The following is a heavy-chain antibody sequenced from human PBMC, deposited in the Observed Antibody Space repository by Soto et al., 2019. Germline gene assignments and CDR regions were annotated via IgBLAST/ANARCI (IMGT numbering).Heavy chain of an antibody. V-gene: IGHV4-34*01. D-gene: IGHD4-17*01. J-gene: IGHJ4*02. CDR3: GRGRTTVTPFDY. Sequence: PSETLSLTCAVYGGSFSGYYWSWIRQPPGKGLEWIGEINHSGSTNYNPSLKSRVTISVDTSKNQFSLKLSSVTAADTAVYYCGRGRTTVTPFDYWGQGTLVTVS. CDR2: INHSGST. CDR1: GGSFSGYY.